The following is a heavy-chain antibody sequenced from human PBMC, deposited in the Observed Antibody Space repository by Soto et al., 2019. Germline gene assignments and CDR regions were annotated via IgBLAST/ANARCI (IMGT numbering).Heavy chain of an antibody. J-gene: IGHJ3*02. Sequence: SETLSLTCTVSGGSVSSGAYYWTWIRQRPGKGLEWIGYIYYSGSTYYSPSLKSRLSISLDTSKNQFSLRLSSVTAADTAMYYCARARLRAVYAFDIWGLGTMVTVSS. V-gene: IGHV4-31*03. CDR2: IYYSGST. D-gene: IGHD5-12*01. CDR3: ARARLRAVYAFDI. CDR1: GGSVSSGAYY.